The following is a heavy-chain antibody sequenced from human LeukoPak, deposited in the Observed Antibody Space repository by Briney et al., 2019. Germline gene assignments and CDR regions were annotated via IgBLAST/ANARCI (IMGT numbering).Heavy chain of an antibody. CDR3: ARYGSGSRSISYYYYGMDV. CDR1: GYTFTSYG. J-gene: IGHJ6*02. CDR2: ISAFNGNT. V-gene: IGHV1-18*01. D-gene: IGHD3-10*01. Sequence: LRASVKVSCKASGYTFTSYGISWVRQAPGQGLEWMGWISAFNGNTNYAQKLQGRVTMTTDTSTSTAYMELRSLRSDDTAVYYCARYGSGSRSISYYYYGMDVWGQGTTVTVSS.